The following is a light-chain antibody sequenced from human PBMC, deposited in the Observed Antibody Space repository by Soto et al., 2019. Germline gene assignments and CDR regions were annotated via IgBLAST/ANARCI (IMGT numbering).Light chain of an antibody. J-gene: IGKJ1*01. CDR2: DAS. V-gene: IGKV1-5*01. CDR1: QSISGW. CDR3: QQYSSRST. Sequence: DIQLTQSPSTLSASVGDRVTITCRASQSISGWLAWYQQRPGTAPKLLIYDASSLESGVPSRFSGSGSGTEFTLTIGGLQPGDFATYYCQQYSSRSTFGQGTKVDIK.